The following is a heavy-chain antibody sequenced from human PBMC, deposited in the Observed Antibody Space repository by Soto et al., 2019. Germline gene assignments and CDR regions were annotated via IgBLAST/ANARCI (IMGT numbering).Heavy chain of an antibody. D-gene: IGHD2-2*01. V-gene: IGHV3-30*18. J-gene: IGHJ6*02. CDR1: GFTFSSYG. CDR2: IAYDGGNK. CDR3: AKVLGYCTSSSCSREAYYYYGMDV. Sequence: WGSLRLSCAASGFTFSSYGMHWVRQAPGKGLEWVAVIAYDGGNKYHADSVKGRFTISRDNPKNTLYLQMNSLRPEDTAVYYCAKVLGYCTSSSCSREAYYYYGMDVWGQGTTVTVSS.